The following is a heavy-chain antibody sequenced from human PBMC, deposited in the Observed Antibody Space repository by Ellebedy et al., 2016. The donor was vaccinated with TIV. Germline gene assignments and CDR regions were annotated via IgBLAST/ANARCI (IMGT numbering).Heavy chain of an antibody. CDR2: ISSSSKTI. V-gene: IGHV3-48*01. Sequence: PGGSLRLSCGASGFTLSNYSMNWVRQAPGKGLEWVAFISSSSKTIHYADSVKGRFAISRDNANNSLYLQMNSLSAEDTAVYYCAGGRRGWYYFDSWGQGTLVTVSS. J-gene: IGHJ4*02. D-gene: IGHD6-19*01. CDR1: GFTLSNYS. CDR3: AGGRRGWYYFDS.